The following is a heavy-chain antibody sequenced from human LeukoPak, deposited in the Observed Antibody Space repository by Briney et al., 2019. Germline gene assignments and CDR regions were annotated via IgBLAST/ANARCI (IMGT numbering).Heavy chain of an antibody. J-gene: IGHJ4*02. CDR3: ARRAGSSPRLDY. CDR2: IYYRGST. Sequence: SETLSLTCTVSGGSISSYYWSWIRQPPGRGLEWIGYIYYRGSTNYNPSLKSRATISVDTSKNQFSLKLSSVTAADTAVYYCARRAGSSPRLDYWGQGTLVTVSS. D-gene: IGHD6-6*01. V-gene: IGHV4-59*08. CDR1: GGSISSYY.